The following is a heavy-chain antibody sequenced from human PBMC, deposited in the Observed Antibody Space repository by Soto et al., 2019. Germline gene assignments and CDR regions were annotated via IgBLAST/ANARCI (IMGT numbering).Heavy chain of an antibody. J-gene: IGHJ6*03. V-gene: IGHV3-11*01. Sequence: GGSLRLSCAASGFTFSDYYMSWIRQAPGKGLEWVSYISSSGSTIYYADSVKGRFTISRDNAKNSLYLQMNSLRAEDTAVYYCARDAARGTAAAALYYYYMDVWGKGTTVTVSS. D-gene: IGHD6-13*01. CDR3: ARDAARGTAAAALYYYYMDV. CDR1: GFTFSDYY. CDR2: ISSSGSTI.